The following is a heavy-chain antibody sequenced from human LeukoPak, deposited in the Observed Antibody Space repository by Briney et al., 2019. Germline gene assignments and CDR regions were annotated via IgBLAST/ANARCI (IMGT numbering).Heavy chain of an antibody. CDR3: TRGVPATISGWYFDL. CDR2: ISSRGTT. Sequence: PGGSLRLSCAGSGFNFFDYNMNWVRQAPGKGLEWISYISSRGTTYYADSVKGRFTISRDNARNSLYLQGDSLTAADTAVYYCTRGVPATISGWYFDLWGRGTLVTVSS. V-gene: IGHV3-69-1*01. J-gene: IGHJ2*01. CDR1: GFNFFDYN. D-gene: IGHD3-9*01.